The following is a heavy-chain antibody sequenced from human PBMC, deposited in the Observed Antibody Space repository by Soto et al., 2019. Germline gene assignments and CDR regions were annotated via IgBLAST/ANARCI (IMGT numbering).Heavy chain of an antibody. CDR1: GYTFTSYG. CDR3: AREGDVPYSSYGMDV. Sequence: QVQLVQSGGEVKKPGASVKVSCKASGYTFTSYGISWVRQAPGQGLEWMGWISGYNGKTNYAQKVPERVTMTTDISTSTVYMELRSLRSDDTAVYYCAREGDVPYSSYGMDVWGQGTTVTVSS. V-gene: IGHV1-18*01. CDR2: ISGYNGKT. D-gene: IGHD2-21*01. J-gene: IGHJ6*02.